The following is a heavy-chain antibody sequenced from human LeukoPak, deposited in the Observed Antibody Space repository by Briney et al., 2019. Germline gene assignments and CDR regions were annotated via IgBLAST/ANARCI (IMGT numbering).Heavy chain of an antibody. CDR2: IRQDGSQK. Sequence: PGGSLRLSCAASGFTFSSYWMSWVRQAPGKGLEWVATIRQDGSQKYYVDSVKGRFTISRDNAKNSLYLQTNSLRAEDTAVYYCARESGSVTSEVDFDYWGQGTLVTVSS. CDR3: ARESGSVTSEVDFDY. CDR1: GFTFSSYW. D-gene: IGHD4-17*01. J-gene: IGHJ4*02. V-gene: IGHV3-7*01.